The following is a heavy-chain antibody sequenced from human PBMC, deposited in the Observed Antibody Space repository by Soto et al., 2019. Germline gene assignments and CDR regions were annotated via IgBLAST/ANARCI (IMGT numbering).Heavy chain of an antibody. CDR1: GFPFSTYS. V-gene: IGHV3-48*02. D-gene: IGHD2-2*01. CDR2: ISASTLTI. J-gene: IGHJ4*02. CDR3: ARAPKLVAPAATGFDS. Sequence: GEALKISCAASGFPFSTYSMSWVRQAPGKGLEWISYISASTLTIFYADSVKGRFTISRDTAQNSLYLQMNSLRDEDTAVYYCARAPKLVAPAATGFDSWGQGTLVTVSS.